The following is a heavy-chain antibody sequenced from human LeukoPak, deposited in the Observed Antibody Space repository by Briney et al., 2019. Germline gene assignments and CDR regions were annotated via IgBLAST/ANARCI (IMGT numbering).Heavy chain of an antibody. V-gene: IGHV3-74*01. J-gene: IGHJ4*02. D-gene: IGHD6-19*01. Sequence: GGSLRLSCAASGFTFSKYWMLWVRQAPGKGLESVSRINTDGTVTTYADCVKGRFTVSRDNADNTMFLQMNSVRDEDTAVCYCATKQWLAPPPDSWGQGTPVTVSS. CDR3: ATKQWLAPPPDS. CDR2: INTDGTVT. CDR1: GFTFSKYW.